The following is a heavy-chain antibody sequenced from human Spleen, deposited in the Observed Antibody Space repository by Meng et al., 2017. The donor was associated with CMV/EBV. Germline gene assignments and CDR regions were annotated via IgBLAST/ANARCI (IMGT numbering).Heavy chain of an antibody. Sequence: VYGGSFSGYNWSWIRQPPGKGLEWIGEINHSGSTNYNPSLKSRVTISVDTSKNQFSLKLSSVTAADTAVYYCATQTGYCSSTSCQDYWGQGTLVTVSS. CDR3: ATQTGYCSSTSCQDY. CDR2: INHSGST. D-gene: IGHD2-2*01. V-gene: IGHV4-34*01. J-gene: IGHJ4*02. CDR1: GGSFSGYN.